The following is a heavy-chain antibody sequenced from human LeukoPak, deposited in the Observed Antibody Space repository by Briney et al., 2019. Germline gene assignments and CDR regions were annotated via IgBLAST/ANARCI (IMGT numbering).Heavy chain of an antibody. Sequence: GGSLRLSCATSGFTFSSSWMSWVRQAPGKGLECVANIKEDGREKYYVDSVKGRFTISRDNAKNSLYLQMNSLRAEDTAVYYCARVVDGCSFDYWGQGTLVTVSS. D-gene: IGHD5-24*01. V-gene: IGHV3-7*01. CDR2: IKEDGREK. CDR3: ARVVDGCSFDY. CDR1: GFTFSSSW. J-gene: IGHJ4*02.